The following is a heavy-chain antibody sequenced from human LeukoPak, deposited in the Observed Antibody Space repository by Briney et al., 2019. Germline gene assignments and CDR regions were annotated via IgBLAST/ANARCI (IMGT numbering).Heavy chain of an antibody. J-gene: IGHJ4*02. CDR2: IYYSGRT. CDR3: ARVRQLAFDY. CDR1: GGSISNYY. D-gene: IGHD6-13*01. V-gene: IGHV4-59*01. Sequence: SETLSLTCTVSGGSISNYYWSWIRQPPGKGLEWVGYIYYSGRTNYNRSLKSRVTISVDTSKNQFSLKLSSVTTADTAVYYCARVRQLAFDYWGQGTLVTLSS.